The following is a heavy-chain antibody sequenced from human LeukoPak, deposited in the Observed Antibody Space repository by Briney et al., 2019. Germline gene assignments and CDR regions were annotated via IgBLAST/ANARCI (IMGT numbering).Heavy chain of an antibody. Sequence: PSETLSLTCAVYGGSFSGYYWSWLRQPPGKGLEWIGEINHSGSTNYNPSLKSRVTISVDTSKNQFSLKLSSVTAADTAVYYCARGAVGPSSGYYYYFDYWGQGTLVTVSS. D-gene: IGHD3-22*01. CDR2: INHSGST. CDR1: GGSFSGYY. J-gene: IGHJ4*02. CDR3: ARGAVGPSSGYYYYFDY. V-gene: IGHV4-34*01.